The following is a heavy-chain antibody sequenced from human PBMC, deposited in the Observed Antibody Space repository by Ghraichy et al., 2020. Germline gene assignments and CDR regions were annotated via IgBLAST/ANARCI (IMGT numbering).Heavy chain of an antibody. D-gene: IGHD6-13*01. J-gene: IGHJ4*02. CDR2: IYYSGST. Sequence: SETLSLTCTVSGGSISSSSYYWGWIRQPPGKGLEWIGSIYYSGSTYYNPSLKSRVTISVDTSKNQFSLKLSSVTAADTAVYYCARSLGYSSSWYDYWGQGTLVTVSS. V-gene: IGHV4-39*01. CDR3: ARSLGYSSSWYDY. CDR1: GGSISSSSYY.